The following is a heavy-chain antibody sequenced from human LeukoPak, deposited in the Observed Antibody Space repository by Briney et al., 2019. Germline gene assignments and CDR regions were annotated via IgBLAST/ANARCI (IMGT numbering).Heavy chain of an antibody. Sequence: ASVKVSCKASGYTFTGYYMHWVRQAPGQGLEWMGWINPNSGGTNYAQKFQGRVTITADESTSTAYMELSSLRSEDTAVYYCAREYYYDSSGYSFIFGIWGQGTMVTVSS. V-gene: IGHV1-2*02. CDR1: GYTFTGYY. J-gene: IGHJ3*02. D-gene: IGHD3-22*01. CDR3: AREYYYDSSGYSFIFGI. CDR2: INPNSGGT.